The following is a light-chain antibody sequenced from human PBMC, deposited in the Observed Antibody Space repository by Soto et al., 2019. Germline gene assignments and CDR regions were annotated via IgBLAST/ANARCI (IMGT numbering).Light chain of an antibody. J-gene: IGKJ2*01. CDR3: QQYGSSPPRYT. CDR2: GAS. CDR1: QSVRSSY. Sequence: EIVLTQSPGTLSLSPGERATLSCRASQSVRSSYLAWYQQKPGQAPRLLIYGASSSATGIPDRFSGSGSGTDFTLTISRLEPEDFAVYYCQQYGSSPPRYTFGQGTKLEIK. V-gene: IGKV3-20*01.